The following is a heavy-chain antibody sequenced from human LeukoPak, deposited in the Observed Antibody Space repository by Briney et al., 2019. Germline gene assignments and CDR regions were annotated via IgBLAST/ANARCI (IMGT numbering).Heavy chain of an antibody. J-gene: IGHJ4*02. CDR2: ISSNGDIA. D-gene: IGHD2-15*01. CDR3: ATVKRDCSGGTCYSYDY. Sequence: GGSLRLSCVASRFTFNTYAVNWVRQAPGKGLEWVSAISSNGDIAYYADSVRGRFTISRDNSKNTVFLQMNSLRADDTAVYYCATVKRDCSGGTCYSYDYWGQGTLVTVSS. V-gene: IGHV3-23*01. CDR1: RFTFNTYA.